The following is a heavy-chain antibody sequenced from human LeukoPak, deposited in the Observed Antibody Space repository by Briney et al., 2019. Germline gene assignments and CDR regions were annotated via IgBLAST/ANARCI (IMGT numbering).Heavy chain of an antibody. Sequence: GGSLRLSCAASGLTFSSYAMHWVRQAPGKGLEWVAVLSYDGSNKYYADSVKGRFTISRDNSKNTLYLQMNSLRAEDTAVYYCARDQLSYGSGSYYLFDPWGQGTLVTVSS. V-gene: IGHV3-30-3*01. CDR3: ARDQLSYGSGSYYLFDP. CDR1: GLTFSSYA. CDR2: LSYDGSNK. J-gene: IGHJ5*02. D-gene: IGHD3-10*01.